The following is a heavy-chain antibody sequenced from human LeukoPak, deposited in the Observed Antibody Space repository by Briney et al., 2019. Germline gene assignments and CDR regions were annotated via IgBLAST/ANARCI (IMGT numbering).Heavy chain of an antibody. CDR1: GFTFSSYG. CDR3: VRDGDAYNFDF. D-gene: IGHD5-24*01. Sequence: PGGSLRLSCVVSGFTFSSYGMHWVRQAPGKGLEWVAVIWDDGGTKYYSDSVKGRFTISRDNARNTLSLHMISLRAEDTAVYFCVRDGDAYNFDFWGQGVLVTVSS. V-gene: IGHV3-33*01. CDR2: IWDDGGTK. J-gene: IGHJ4*02.